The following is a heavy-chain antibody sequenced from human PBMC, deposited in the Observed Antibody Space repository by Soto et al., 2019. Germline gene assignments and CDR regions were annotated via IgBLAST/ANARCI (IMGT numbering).Heavy chain of an antibody. J-gene: IGHJ6*03. D-gene: IGHD3-10*01. V-gene: IGHV4-39*01. CDR1: GGSISSSSYY. CDR3: ARPLWFGTNYYMDV. Sequence: SSETLSLTCTVSGGSISSSSYYWGWIRQPPGKGLEWIGSIYYSGSTYYNPSLKSRVTISVDTSKNQFSLKLSSVTAADTAVYYCARPLWFGTNYYMDVWGKGTTVTVSS. CDR2: IYYSGST.